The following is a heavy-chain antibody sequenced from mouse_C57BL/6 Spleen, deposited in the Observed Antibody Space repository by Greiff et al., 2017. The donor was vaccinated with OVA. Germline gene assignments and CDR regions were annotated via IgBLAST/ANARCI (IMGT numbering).Heavy chain of an antibody. D-gene: IGHD1-1*01. Sequence: VQLQQPGAELVKPGASVKLSCKASGYTFTRYWMHWVQQRPGRGLEWIGRIDTNSGGTKYNEKLKSKATLTVDKPYSTAYMQLSSLTSEDSAVYYCARSNSVVDHWYFDVWGTGTTVTVSS. V-gene: IGHV1-72*01. CDR2: IDTNSGGT. CDR1: GYTFTRYW. CDR3: ARSNSVVDHWYFDV. J-gene: IGHJ1*03.